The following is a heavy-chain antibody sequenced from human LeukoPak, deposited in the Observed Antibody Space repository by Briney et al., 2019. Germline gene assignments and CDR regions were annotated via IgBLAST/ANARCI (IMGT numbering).Heavy chain of an antibody. Sequence: PSETLCLTCTVSGGSISSYYWSWIRQPPGKGLEWIGYIYYSGSTNYNPSLKSRVTISVDTSKNQFSLKLSSVTAADTAVYYCARVVVVPAAIQTPWYFDLWGRGTLVTVSS. CDR3: ARVVVVPAAIQTPWYFDL. CDR2: IYYSGST. J-gene: IGHJ2*01. V-gene: IGHV4-59*01. CDR1: GGSISSYY. D-gene: IGHD2-2*02.